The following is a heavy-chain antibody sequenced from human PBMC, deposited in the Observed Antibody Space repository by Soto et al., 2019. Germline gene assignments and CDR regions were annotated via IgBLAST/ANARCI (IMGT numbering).Heavy chain of an antibody. CDR3: ARTPYSSSPYYYYMDV. D-gene: IGHD6-6*01. V-gene: IGHV4-31*03. Sequence: QVQLQESGPGLVKPSQTLSLTCSVSGGSLTSDGYYWSWIRQHPGRGLEWIGYIYYSGYTYYNPSLKSRVAFSVDTSKNQVSLRLKSVTAADTAVYYCARTPYSSSPYYYYMDVWGQGTMVIVSS. J-gene: IGHJ6*02. CDR1: GGSLTSDGYY. CDR2: IYYSGYT.